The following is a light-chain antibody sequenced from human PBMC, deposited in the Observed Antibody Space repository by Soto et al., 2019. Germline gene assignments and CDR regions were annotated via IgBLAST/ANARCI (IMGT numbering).Light chain of an antibody. CDR2: KAS. Sequence: DLQMTQSPSTLSASVGDRVTITCRASQNINTWLAWYQQKPGKGPKLLIYKASILETGVPSRFSGSGSGTEFTLTISSLQPDDFASYYCQQYQIYIPLTFGGGTKVEVK. V-gene: IGKV1-5*03. CDR3: QQYQIYIPLT. J-gene: IGKJ4*01. CDR1: QNINTW.